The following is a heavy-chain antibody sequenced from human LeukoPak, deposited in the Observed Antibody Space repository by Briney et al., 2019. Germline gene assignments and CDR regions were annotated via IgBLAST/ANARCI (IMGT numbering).Heavy chain of an antibody. Sequence: ASVKVSCKASGYTFTSYAMNWVRQAPGQGLEWMGWINTNTGNPTYAQGFTGRFVFSLDTSVSTAYLQISSLKAEDTAVYYCAREAEWFETPYYFDYWGQGTLVTVSS. CDR1: GYTFTSYA. J-gene: IGHJ4*02. D-gene: IGHD3-3*01. CDR2: INTNTGNP. CDR3: AREAEWFETPYYFDY. V-gene: IGHV7-4-1*02.